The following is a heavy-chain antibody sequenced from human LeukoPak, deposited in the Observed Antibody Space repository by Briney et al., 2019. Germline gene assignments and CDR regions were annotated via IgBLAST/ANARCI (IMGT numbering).Heavy chain of an antibody. D-gene: IGHD3-22*01. CDR3: ARKSASGYYSNFDY. Sequence: GASVKVSCKASGYTFTGSYMHWVRQAPGQGLKWMGWINPYSGGTNYAQEFQGRVTMTRDTSISTAYMELSRLTSDDTAVYYCARKSASGYYSNFDYWGQGTLVTVSS. CDR2: INPYSGGT. V-gene: IGHV1-2*02. CDR1: GYTFTGSY. J-gene: IGHJ4*02.